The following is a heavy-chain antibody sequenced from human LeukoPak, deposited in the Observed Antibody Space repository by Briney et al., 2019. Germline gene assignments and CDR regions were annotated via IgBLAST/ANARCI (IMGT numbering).Heavy chain of an antibody. CDR3: AKDPFGYYYDSSGYFNY. CDR1: GFTFSSYG. Sequence: GGSLRLSCAASGFTFSSYGMHWVRQAPGKGLEWVAFIRYDGSNKYYADSVKGRFTISRDNSKNTLYLQMNSLRAEDAAVYYCAKDPFGYYYDSSGYFNYWGQGTLVTVSS. V-gene: IGHV3-30*02. D-gene: IGHD3-22*01. CDR2: IRYDGSNK. J-gene: IGHJ4*02.